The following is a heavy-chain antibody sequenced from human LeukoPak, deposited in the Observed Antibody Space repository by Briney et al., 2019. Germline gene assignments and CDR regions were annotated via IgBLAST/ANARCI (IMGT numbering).Heavy chain of an antibody. CDR2: IYPDDSDT. D-gene: IGHD5-18*01. CDR3: ARHGLPGGYGWMDWFDP. J-gene: IGHJ5*02. CDR1: GYSFTSYW. V-gene: IGHV5-51*01. Sequence: GESLKISCKGSGYSFTSYWIGWVRQMPGKGLEWMGIIYPDDSDTRYSPSFQGQVTISADKSISTAYLQWSSLKASDTAMYYCARHGLPGGYGWMDWFDPWGQGTLVTVSS.